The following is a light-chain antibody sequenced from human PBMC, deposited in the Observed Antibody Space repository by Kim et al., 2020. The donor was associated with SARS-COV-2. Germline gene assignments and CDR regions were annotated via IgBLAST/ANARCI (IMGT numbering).Light chain of an antibody. V-gene: IGLV6-57*03. CDR3: QSYDDSNQV. CDR2: EDN. CDR1: SGSIASTY. J-gene: IGLJ3*02. Sequence: GNPVTISCTRSSGSIASTYVQWYQQRPGSAPTTVIYEDNQRPSGVPDRFSGSIDSSSNSASLTISGLKTEDEADYFCQSYDDSNQVFGGGTQLTVL.